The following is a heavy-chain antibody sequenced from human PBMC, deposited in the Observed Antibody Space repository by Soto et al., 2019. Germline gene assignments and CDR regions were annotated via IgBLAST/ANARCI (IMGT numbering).Heavy chain of an antibody. CDR2: ISGYNGDT. CDR1: GYTFTRYG. CDR3: AKNRQLPYYYYGMDV. J-gene: IGHJ6*02. V-gene: IGHV1-18*01. Sequence: QGQLVQSGPEVKKPGASVKVSCKASGYTFTRYGISWVRQAPGQGLEWMGWISGYNGDTNYAQKVQGRVTMTIDTSTRTAYMELRSLTSDDTAIYYCAKNRQLPYYYYGMDVWGQGTTVTVSS. D-gene: IGHD1-1*01.